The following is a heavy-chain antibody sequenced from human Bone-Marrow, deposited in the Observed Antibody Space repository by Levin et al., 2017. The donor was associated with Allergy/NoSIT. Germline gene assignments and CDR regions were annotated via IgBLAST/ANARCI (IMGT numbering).Heavy chain of an antibody. J-gene: IGHJ4*02. Sequence: SCAASGFTFTDYYIHWVRQVPGRGPVWISRVNQDGTTRNYADAVEGRFTISRDNSKNTVYLEMTSLKAEDTAVYYCTRRGLRGVSFDHWGQGTLVTVSS. CDR3: TRRGLRGVSFDH. V-gene: IGHV3-74*01. CDR2: VNQDGTTR. CDR1: GFTFTDYY. D-gene: IGHD3-10*01.